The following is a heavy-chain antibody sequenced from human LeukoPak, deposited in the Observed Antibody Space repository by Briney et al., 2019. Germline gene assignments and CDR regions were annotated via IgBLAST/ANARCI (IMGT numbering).Heavy chain of an antibody. CDR2: ISGSGGST. CDR1: GFTFSSYA. D-gene: IGHD6-19*01. V-gene: IGHV3-23*01. J-gene: IGHJ4*02. CDR3: ARDRGDSSGWPIIDY. Sequence: GGSLRLSCAASGFTFSSYAMSWVRQAPGKGLEWVSAISGSGGSTYYADSVKGRFTISRDNSKNTLYLQMNSLRAEDTAVYYCARDRGDSSGWPIIDYWGQGTLVTVSS.